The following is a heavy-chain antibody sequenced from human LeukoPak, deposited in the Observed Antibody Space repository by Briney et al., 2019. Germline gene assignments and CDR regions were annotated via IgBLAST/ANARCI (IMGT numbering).Heavy chain of an antibody. CDR3: ARSGSYYEADTFDI. CDR1: GYTFTSYG. Sequence: GASVKVSCKASGYTFTSYGISWVRQAPGQGIEWMGWISGYNGNTNYAQKLQGRVTITTDTSTSTAYMELRSLRSDDTAVYYCARSGSYYEADTFDIWGQGTMVTVSS. D-gene: IGHD1-26*01. V-gene: IGHV1-18*01. J-gene: IGHJ3*02. CDR2: ISGYNGNT.